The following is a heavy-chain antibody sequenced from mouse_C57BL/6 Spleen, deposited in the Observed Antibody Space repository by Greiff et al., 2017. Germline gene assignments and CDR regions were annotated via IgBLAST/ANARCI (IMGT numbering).Heavy chain of an antibody. CDR3: ARRQNEGDYFDY. J-gene: IGHJ2*01. V-gene: IGHV2-2*01. CDR2: IWSGGST. CDR1: GFSLTSYG. Sequence: VKLMESGPGLVQPSQSLSITCTVSGFSLTSYGVHWVRQSPGKGLEWLGVIWSGGSTDYNAAFISRLSISKDNSKSQVFFKMNSLQADDAAIYYCARRQNEGDYFDYWGQGTTLTVSS.